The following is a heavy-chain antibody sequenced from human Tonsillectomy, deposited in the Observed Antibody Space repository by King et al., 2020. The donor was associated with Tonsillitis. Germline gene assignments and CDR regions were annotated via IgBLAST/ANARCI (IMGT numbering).Heavy chain of an antibody. CDR3: AKALSPNSGISAAGADY. V-gene: IGHV3-9*01. CDR1: GFTFDAYA. D-gene: IGHD6-13*01. Sequence: VQLVESGGGLVQPGRSLRLSCAASGFTFDAYAMHWVRQAPGKGLEWVSGITWNSGNIGYADSVKGRFIISRDNARNSLYLQMNSLRPEDTALYYCAKALSPNSGISAAGADYWGQGTLVTVSS. CDR2: ITWNSGNI. J-gene: IGHJ4*02.